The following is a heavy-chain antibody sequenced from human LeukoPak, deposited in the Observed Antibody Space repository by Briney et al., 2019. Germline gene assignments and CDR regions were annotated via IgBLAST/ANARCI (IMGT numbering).Heavy chain of an antibody. CDR2: IRSKANSYAT. J-gene: IGHJ6*03. Sequence: PGGSLKLSCAASGFTFSGSAMHWVRQASGKGLEWVGRIRSKANSYATAYAASVKGRFTISRDDSKNTAYLQMNSLKTEDTAVYYCTRHEREDIVAPYYYYYYYMDVWGRGTTVTVSS. D-gene: IGHD5-12*01. V-gene: IGHV3-73*01. CDR3: TRHEREDIVAPYYYYYYYMDV. CDR1: GFTFSGSA.